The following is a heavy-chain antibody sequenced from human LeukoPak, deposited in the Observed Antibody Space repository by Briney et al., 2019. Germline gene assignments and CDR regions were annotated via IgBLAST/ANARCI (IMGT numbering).Heavy chain of an antibody. CDR2: IRNKANSDTT. Sequence: SGGSLRLSCAASGFTFSDHYMDWVRQAPGKGLEWVGRIRNKANSDTTQYAASVKGRFTISRDDSKNSLYLQMNSLKTEDTAVYYCAKGDGNWGKFYFDYWGQGALVTVSS. CDR3: AKGDGNWGKFYFDY. CDR1: GFTFSDHY. V-gene: IGHV3-72*01. J-gene: IGHJ4*02. D-gene: IGHD7-27*01.